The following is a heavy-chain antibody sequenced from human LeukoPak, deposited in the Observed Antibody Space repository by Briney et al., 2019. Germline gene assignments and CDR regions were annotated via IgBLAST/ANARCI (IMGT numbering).Heavy chain of an antibody. Sequence: ASVKVSCKASGYTFTSYYMHWVRQAPGQGLEWMGIINPSGGSTSYAQKFQGRVTMTRDTSTSTVYMELSSLRSEDTAVYYCATGGGTVPRDPYYYYMDVWGKGTTVTVSS. CDR2: INPSGGST. CDR1: GYTFTSYY. CDR3: ATGGGTVPRDPYYYYMDV. V-gene: IGHV1-46*01. J-gene: IGHJ6*03. D-gene: IGHD4-17*01.